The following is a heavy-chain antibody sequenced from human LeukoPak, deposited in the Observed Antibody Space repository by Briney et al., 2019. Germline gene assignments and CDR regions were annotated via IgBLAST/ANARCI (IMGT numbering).Heavy chain of an antibody. V-gene: IGHV3-49*03. CDR3: TRDTSYNSGVGY. Sequence: GGSLRLSCTASGFTFGDYAMSWSRQAPGKGLEWVGFIRSKAYGGTTEYAASVKGRFTISRDDSKSIAYLQMNSLKTEDTAVYYCTRDTSYNSGVGYWGQGTLVTVSS. D-gene: IGHD2-2*01. J-gene: IGHJ4*02. CDR2: IRSKAYGGTT. CDR1: GFTFGDYA.